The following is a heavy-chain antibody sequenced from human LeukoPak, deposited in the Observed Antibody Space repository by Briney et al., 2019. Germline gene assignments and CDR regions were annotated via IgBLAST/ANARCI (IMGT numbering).Heavy chain of an antibody. CDR1: GGSISSGSYY. CDR2: IYTSGST. CDR3: ARARSNDAFDI. J-gene: IGHJ3*02. V-gene: IGHV4-61*02. Sequence: SETLSLTCTVSGGSISSGSYYWSWIRQPAGKGLEWIGRIYTSGSTNYNPSLKSRVTMSVDTSKNQFSLKLSSVTAADTAVYYCARARSNDAFDIWGQGTMVTVSS.